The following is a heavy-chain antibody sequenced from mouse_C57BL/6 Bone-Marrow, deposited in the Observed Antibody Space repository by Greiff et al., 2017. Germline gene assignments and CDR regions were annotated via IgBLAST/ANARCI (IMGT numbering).Heavy chain of an antibody. CDR3: ARSPLYYYGSSYDWYVDV. D-gene: IGHD1-1*01. CDR2: INPNNGGT. CDR1: GYTFTDYN. J-gene: IGHJ1*03. V-gene: IGHV1-18*01. Sequence: EVQLQQSGPELVKPGASVKIPCKASGYTFTDYNMDWVKQSHGKSLEWIGDINPNNGGTIYNQKFKGKATLTVDKSSSTAYMELRSLTSEDTAVYYCARSPLYYYGSSYDWYVDVWGTGTTVTVSS.